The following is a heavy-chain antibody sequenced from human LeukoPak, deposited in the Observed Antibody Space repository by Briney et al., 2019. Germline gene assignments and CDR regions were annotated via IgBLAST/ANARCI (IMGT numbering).Heavy chain of an antibody. CDR1: GGSISSGDYY. Sequence: SETLSLTCTVSGGSISSGDYYWSWIRQPPGTGLEWIGYIYYSGSTYYNPSLKSRVTISIDTSKNQFSLKLSSVTAADTAVYYRARDLEGYGGPFDYWGQGTLVTVSS. CDR3: ARDLEGYGGPFDY. D-gene: IGHD4-23*01. CDR2: IYYSGST. V-gene: IGHV4-30-4*01. J-gene: IGHJ4*02.